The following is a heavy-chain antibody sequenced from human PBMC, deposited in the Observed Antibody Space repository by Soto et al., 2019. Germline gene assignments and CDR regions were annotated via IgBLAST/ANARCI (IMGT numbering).Heavy chain of an antibody. CDR1: GFTFSSYS. CDR3: ARDLNLGSFDY. V-gene: IGHV3-48*01. CDR2: ISSSSSTI. Sequence: GGSLRLSCAASGFTFSSYSMNWVRQAPGKGLEWVSYISSSSSTIYYADSVKGRFIISRDNAKNSLYLQMNSLRAEDTAVYYCARDLNLGSFDYWGQGTLVTVSS. J-gene: IGHJ4*02.